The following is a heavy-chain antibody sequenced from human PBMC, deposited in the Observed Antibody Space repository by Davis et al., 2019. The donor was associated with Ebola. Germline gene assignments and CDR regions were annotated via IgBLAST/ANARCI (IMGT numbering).Heavy chain of an antibody. J-gene: IGHJ6*02. CDR1: GYAFISYY. V-gene: IGHV1-46*01. Sequence: SVTVPCMASGYAFISYYMHCVRQAPGQGLEWMGIINPSGGSTSYAQKFQGRVTMTRDTSTSTVYMELSSLRSEDTAVYYCARREIYYYYGMDVWGQGTTVTVSS. CDR2: INPSGGST. CDR3: ARREIYYYYGMDV.